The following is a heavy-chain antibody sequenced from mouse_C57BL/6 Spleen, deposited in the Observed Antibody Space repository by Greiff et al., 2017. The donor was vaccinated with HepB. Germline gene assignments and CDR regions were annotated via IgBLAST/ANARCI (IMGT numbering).Heavy chain of an antibody. J-gene: IGHJ3*01. CDR2: IYPRSGNT. V-gene: IGHV1-81*01. CDR3: ARRTGFPWFAY. CDR1: GYTFTSYG. Sequence: QVQLQQSGAELARPGASVKLSCKASGYTFTSYGISWVKQRTGQGLEWIGEIYPRSGNTYYNEKFKGNATLTADKSSSTAYMELRSLTSEDSAVYFCARRTGFPWFAYWGQGTLVTVSA.